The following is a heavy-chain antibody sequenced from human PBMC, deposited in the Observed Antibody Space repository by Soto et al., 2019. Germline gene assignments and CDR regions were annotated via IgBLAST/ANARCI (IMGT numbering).Heavy chain of an antibody. CDR1: GGSISSYY. CDR2: IYYSGST. J-gene: IGHJ3*02. CDR3: ARADEEAFDI. D-gene: IGHD6-19*01. Sequence: SETLSLTCTVSGGSISSYYWSWIRQPPGKGLEWIGYIYYSGSTNYNPTLKSRVTISVDTSKNQFSLKLSSVTAADTAVYYCARADEEAFDIWGQGTMVTVSS. V-gene: IGHV4-59*01.